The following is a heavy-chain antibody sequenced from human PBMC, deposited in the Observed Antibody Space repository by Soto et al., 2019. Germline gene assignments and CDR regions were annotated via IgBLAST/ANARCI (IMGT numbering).Heavy chain of an antibody. CDR2: IHSGGDT. J-gene: IGHJ6*02. V-gene: IGHV3-66*01. CDR1: GFAVSSNY. D-gene: IGHD1-7*01. CDR3: ARSRTGPTYGGMAV. Sequence: EVQLVESGGDLVQPGGSLRLSCAASGFAVSSNYMTWVRQAPGKGLEWVSVIHSGGDTHYADSVRGRFTISRDHSKNTLYLQMTSLRAEDTAVYYCARSRTGPTYGGMAVWGQGTTVTVSS.